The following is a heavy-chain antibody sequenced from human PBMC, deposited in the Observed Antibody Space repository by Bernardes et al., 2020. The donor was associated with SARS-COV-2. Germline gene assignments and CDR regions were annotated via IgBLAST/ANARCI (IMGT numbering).Heavy chain of an antibody. J-gene: IGHJ5*02. CDR2: ISGSGGST. CDR3: AKDRGGYSYGYRYQPNWFDP. V-gene: IGHV3-23*01. D-gene: IGHD5-18*01. Sequence: GGSLRLSRAASGFTFSSYAMSWVRQAPGKGLEWVSAISGSGGSTYYADSVKGRFTISRDNSKNTLYLQMNSLRAEDTAVYYCAKDRGGYSYGYRYQPNWFDPWGQGTLVTVSS. CDR1: GFTFSSYA.